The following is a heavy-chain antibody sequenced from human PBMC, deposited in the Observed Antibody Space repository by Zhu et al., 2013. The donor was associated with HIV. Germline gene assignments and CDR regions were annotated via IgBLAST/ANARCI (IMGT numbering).Heavy chain of an antibody. Sequence: VQLVQSGTEVKKPGASVKVSCKASGYTFSDYYIHWVQQAPGKGLQWMGLVDPADGGTRDAEKFLGRVTITADRALNTAYLELTGLRSDDTAMYYCVTSSGTSPAYWGQGTLVTVSS. D-gene: IGHD1-1*01. V-gene: IGHV1-69-2*01. CDR3: VTSSGTSPAY. CDR1: GYTFSDYY. J-gene: IGHJ4*02. CDR2: VDPADGGT.